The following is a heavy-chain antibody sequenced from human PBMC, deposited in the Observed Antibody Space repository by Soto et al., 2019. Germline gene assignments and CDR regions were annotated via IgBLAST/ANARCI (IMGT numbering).Heavy chain of an antibody. CDR1: GYSFTTYL. Sequence: ASVKGSRKTSGYSFTTYLMHWVRQAPGQRLEWMGWINTGNGDTKYSQQFQGRVTIARDTSASTTYMELSSLRSEDTAVYYCARPYSNSWSTYFDYWGQGTLVTVSS. CDR3: ARPYSNSWSTYFDY. CDR2: INTGNGDT. V-gene: IGHV1-3*04. D-gene: IGHD6-13*01. J-gene: IGHJ4*02.